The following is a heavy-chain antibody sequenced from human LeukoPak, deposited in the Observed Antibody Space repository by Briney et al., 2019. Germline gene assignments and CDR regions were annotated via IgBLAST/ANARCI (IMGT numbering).Heavy chain of an antibody. Sequence: ESGPTLVNPTQTLTLTCTFSGFSLSTSGVGVGWIRQPPGKALEWLALIYWDDDKRYSPSLKSRLTITKDTSKNQVVLTMTNMDPVDTATYYCAHSNAYSSSWLYYYYYYMDVWGKGTTVTVSS. J-gene: IGHJ6*03. CDR2: IYWDDDK. D-gene: IGHD6-13*01. CDR1: GFSLSTSGVG. CDR3: AHSNAYSSSWLYYYYYYMDV. V-gene: IGHV2-5*02.